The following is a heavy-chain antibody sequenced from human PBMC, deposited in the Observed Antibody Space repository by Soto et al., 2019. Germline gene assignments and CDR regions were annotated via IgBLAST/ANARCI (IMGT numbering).Heavy chain of an antibody. V-gene: IGHV4-39*01. CDR1: CGSITNNIYL. J-gene: IGHJ5*02. Sequence: XXTLSLTCTVSCGSITNNIYLWGWIRQPPGKGLECTXTMYYXGSAPSTPSLXXRVTIYVXXYKTQFSLQLTSVTAADTAMYYCASRIPTWSLSWGQGALVTVSS. D-gene: IGHD2-21*01. CDR3: ASRIPTWSLS. CDR2: MYYXGSA.